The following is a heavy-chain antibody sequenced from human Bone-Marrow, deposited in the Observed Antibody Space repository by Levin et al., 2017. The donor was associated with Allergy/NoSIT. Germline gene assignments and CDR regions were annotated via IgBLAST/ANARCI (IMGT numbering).Heavy chain of an antibody. CDR3: ARPVLRFLEWSRVVYYYYYMDV. CDR1: GYSFTSYW. V-gene: IGHV5-10-1*01. Sequence: LGESLKISCKGSGYSFTSYWISWVRQMPGKGLEWMGRIDPSDSYTNYSPSFQGHVTISADKSISTAYLQWSSLKASDTAMYYCARPVLRFLEWSRVVYYYYYMDVWGKGTTVTVSS. CDR2: IDPSDSYT. J-gene: IGHJ6*03. D-gene: IGHD3-3*01.